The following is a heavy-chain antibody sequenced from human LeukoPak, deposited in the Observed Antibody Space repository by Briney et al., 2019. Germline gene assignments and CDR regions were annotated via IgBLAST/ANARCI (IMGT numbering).Heavy chain of an antibody. J-gene: IGHJ4*02. V-gene: IGHV3-30*18. CDR1: GFTFSSYG. CDR3: AKEDGYNLDKTQYRYYFDY. Sequence: GGSLRLSCAASGFTFSSYGMHWVRQAPGKGLEWVAVISYDGSNKYYADSVKGRFTISRDNSKNTLYLQMNSLRAEDTAVYYCAKEDGYNLDKTQYRYYFDYWGQGTLVTVSS. CDR2: ISYDGSNK. D-gene: IGHD5-24*01.